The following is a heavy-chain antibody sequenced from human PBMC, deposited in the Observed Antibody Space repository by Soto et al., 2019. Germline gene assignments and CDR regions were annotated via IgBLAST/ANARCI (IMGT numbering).Heavy chain of an antibody. Sequence: GESLKISCQGSGYSFGTHWIGCFLHKSVKGRERMGIIFPGDAETRYSPSFQGHITISAHKSISIAYLRWSSLKASDTRMYYCATPCGFGMDVWGQGTTVTVSS. J-gene: IGHJ6*02. CDR3: ATPCGFGMDV. D-gene: IGHD5-12*01. CDR2: IFPGDAET. CDR1: GYSFGTHW. V-gene: IGHV5-51*03.